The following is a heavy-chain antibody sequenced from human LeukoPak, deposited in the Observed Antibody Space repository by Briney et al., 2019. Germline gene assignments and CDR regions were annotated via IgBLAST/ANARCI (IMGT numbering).Heavy chain of an antibody. J-gene: IGHJ4*02. Sequence: GGSLRLSCAASGFTFSSYSTSWVRQAPGKWLEWVSSINSGGSTFYADSVKGRFTISRDNSQNTLYLQMNSLTAEDTAVYYCAKRAAGYYFDHWGQGTLVTVSS. V-gene: IGHV3-23*01. D-gene: IGHD6-13*01. CDR2: INSGGST. CDR3: AKRAAGYYFDH. CDR1: GFTFSSYS.